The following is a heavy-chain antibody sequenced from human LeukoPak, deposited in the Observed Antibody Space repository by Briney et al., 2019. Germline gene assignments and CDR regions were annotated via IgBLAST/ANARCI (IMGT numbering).Heavy chain of an antibody. CDR2: MNPNSGNT. Sequence: GASVKVSCKASGYTFTSYDINWVRQATGQGLEWMGWMNPNSGNTGYAQKSQGRVTMTRSTSISTAYMELSSLRSEDTAVYYCARGTYYDILTGYYKEGYYYYGMDVWGQGTTVTVSS. CDR1: GYTFTSYD. D-gene: IGHD3-9*01. J-gene: IGHJ6*02. V-gene: IGHV1-8*01. CDR3: ARGTYYDILTGYYKEGYYYYGMDV.